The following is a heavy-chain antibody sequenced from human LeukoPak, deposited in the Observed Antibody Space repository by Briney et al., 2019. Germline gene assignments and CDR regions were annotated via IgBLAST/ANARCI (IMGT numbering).Heavy chain of an antibody. CDR3: ARRPGPIVVVPAAYWFDP. D-gene: IGHD2-2*01. CDR1: GYSFTSYW. Sequence: GESLKISCQGSGYSFTSYWISWVRQMPGKGLEWMGRIDPSDSYTNYSPSFQGHVTISADKSISTAYLQWSSLKATATAMYYWARRPGPIVVVPAAYWFDPWGQGTLVTVSS. J-gene: IGHJ5*02. CDR2: IDPSDSYT. V-gene: IGHV5-10-1*01.